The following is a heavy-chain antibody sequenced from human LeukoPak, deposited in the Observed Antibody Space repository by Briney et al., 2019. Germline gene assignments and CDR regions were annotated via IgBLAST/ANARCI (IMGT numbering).Heavy chain of an antibody. D-gene: IGHD4-17*01. V-gene: IGHV4-34*01. CDR2: INHSGST. Sequence: KPSETLSLTCAVYGGSFSGYYWSWIRQPPGKGLEWIGEINHSGSTNYNPSLKSRVTISVDTSKNQFSLKLSSVTAADTAVYYCARISRLRSYYYYGMGVWGQGTTVTVSS. CDR1: GGSFSGYY. CDR3: ARISRLRSYYYYGMGV. J-gene: IGHJ6*02.